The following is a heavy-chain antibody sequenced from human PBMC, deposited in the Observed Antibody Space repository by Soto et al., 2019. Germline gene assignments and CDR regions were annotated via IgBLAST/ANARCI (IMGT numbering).Heavy chain of an antibody. CDR3: ARVYRITMVRGELSEY. CDR1: GYTFTSYG. Sequence: QVQLVPSGAEVKKPGASVKVSCKASGYTFTSYGISWVRQAPGQGLEWMGWISAYNGNTNYAQKLQGRVTMTTDTSTSTAYMELRSLRSDDTAVYYCARVYRITMVRGELSEYWGQGTLVTVSS. CDR2: ISAYNGNT. J-gene: IGHJ4*02. V-gene: IGHV1-18*01. D-gene: IGHD3-10*01.